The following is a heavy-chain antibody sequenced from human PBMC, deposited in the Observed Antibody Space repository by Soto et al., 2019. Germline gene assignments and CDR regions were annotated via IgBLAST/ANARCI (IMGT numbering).Heavy chain of an antibody. CDR2: INHSGST. CDR1: GGSFSGYY. D-gene: IGHD3-22*01. V-gene: IGHV4-34*01. J-gene: IGHJ1*01. CDR3: ARGISPRSSGYYYRLPEYFQH. Sequence: ASETLSLTCAVYGGSFSGYYWSWIRQPPGKGLEWIGEINHSGSTNYNPSLKSRVTISVDTSKNQFSLNLSSVTAADTAVYYCARGISPRSSGYYYRLPEYFQHWGQGTLVTVSS.